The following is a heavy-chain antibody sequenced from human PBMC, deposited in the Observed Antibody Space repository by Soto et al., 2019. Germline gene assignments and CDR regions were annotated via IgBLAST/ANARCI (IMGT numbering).Heavy chain of an antibody. CDR2: IIPIFGTT. Sequence: QVLLLQSGAEVKKPGSSVKVSCKASGGTFGNYIISWVRQAPGQGLEWMGGIIPIFGTTDYVQKFQGKVTISADEPTTTCYRELISLRSDDTAVYFCEPVVGFADFTVDWGQGTTVVVSS. CDR1: GGTFGNYI. V-gene: IGHV1-69*01. J-gene: IGHJ6*02. CDR3: EPVVGFADFTVD. D-gene: IGHD3-10*01.